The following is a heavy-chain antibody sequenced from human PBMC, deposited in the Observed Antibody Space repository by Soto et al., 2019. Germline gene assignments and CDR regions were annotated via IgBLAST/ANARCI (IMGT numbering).Heavy chain of an antibody. J-gene: IGHJ4*02. V-gene: IGHV4-31*03. CDR3: VRGTATIRPFFFDS. Sequence: QVRLQEWGPGLVRPSQTLSLTCTVSGGSMDSGAYYWGWIRQFPGKGLEWIGYIYHIGSSYYNSSLKSRLTISIDTSKNQFSLNMTSVTAADTVVYYCVRGTATIRPFFFDSWGLGILVTVSS. CDR2: IYHIGSS. CDR1: GGSMDSGAYY. D-gene: IGHD6-25*01.